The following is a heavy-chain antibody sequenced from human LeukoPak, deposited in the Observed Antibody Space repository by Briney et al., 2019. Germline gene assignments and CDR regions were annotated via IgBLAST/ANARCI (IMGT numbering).Heavy chain of an antibody. CDR3: AREGRITMVRGTDYGMDV. CDR1: GYTFTSYG. D-gene: IGHD3-10*01. J-gene: IGHJ6*02. V-gene: IGHV1-18*01. Sequence: GASVKVSCKASGYTFTSYGISWVRQAPGQGLEWMGWMSAYNGNTNYAQKLQGRVTMTTDTSTSTAYMELRSLRSDDTAVYYCAREGRITMVRGTDYGMDVWGQGTTVTVSS. CDR2: MSAYNGNT.